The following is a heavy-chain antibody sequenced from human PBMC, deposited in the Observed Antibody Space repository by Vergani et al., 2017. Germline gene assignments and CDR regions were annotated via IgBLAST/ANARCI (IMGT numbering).Heavy chain of an antibody. V-gene: IGHV3-20*04. CDR2: VNWNGVGS. CDR1: GLKFDDYG. J-gene: IGHJ4*02. Sequence: EVQLVESGGRVVRPGGSLRLSCIASGLKFDDYGMNWVRHVPGKGLEWVAGVNWNGVGSAYADSVRGRFIISRDNAKNSLFLQMNSLRVEDTALYYCATIDSSGYYPSYNVPDYWGQGTQVTVSS. D-gene: IGHD3-22*01. CDR3: ATIDSSGYYPSYNVPDY.